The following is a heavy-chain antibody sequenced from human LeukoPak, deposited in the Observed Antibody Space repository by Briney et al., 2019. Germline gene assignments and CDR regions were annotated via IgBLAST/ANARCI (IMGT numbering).Heavy chain of an antibody. CDR3: AKTKGYPYYFDY. J-gene: IGHJ4*02. Sequence: GGSLRLSCAASGFTFSSYGMHWVRQAPGKGLEWVAFIRYDGSNKYYADSVKGRFTISRDNSKNTLYLQMNSLRAEDTAVYSCAKTKGYPYYFDYWGQGILVTVSS. CDR2: IRYDGSNK. D-gene: IGHD6-13*01. V-gene: IGHV3-30*02. CDR1: GFTFSSYG.